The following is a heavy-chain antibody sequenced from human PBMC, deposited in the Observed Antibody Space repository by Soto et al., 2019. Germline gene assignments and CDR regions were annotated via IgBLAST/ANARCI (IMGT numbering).Heavy chain of an antibody. Sequence: SEILSLTCTVSGGSISSYYWSWIRQPPGKGLEWIGYIYYSGSTNYNPSLKSRVTISVDTSKNQFSLKLSSVTAADTAVYYCARWLRPYYFDYWGQGTLVTVSS. CDR1: GGSISSYY. V-gene: IGHV4-59*01. D-gene: IGHD5-12*01. CDR2: IYYSGST. CDR3: ARWLRPYYFDY. J-gene: IGHJ4*02.